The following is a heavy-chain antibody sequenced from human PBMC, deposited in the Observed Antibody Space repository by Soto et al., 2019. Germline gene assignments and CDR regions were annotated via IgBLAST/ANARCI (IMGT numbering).Heavy chain of an antibody. Sequence: SVKVSCKASGGTFSSYAISWVRQAPGQGLEWMGGIIPIFGTANYAQKFQGRVTITADESTSTAYMELSSLSSEDTAVYYCARRAVDTAMDFDYWGQGTLVTVSS. CDR1: GGTFSSYA. D-gene: IGHD5-18*01. V-gene: IGHV1-69*13. CDR3: ARRAVDTAMDFDY. J-gene: IGHJ4*02. CDR2: IIPIFGTA.